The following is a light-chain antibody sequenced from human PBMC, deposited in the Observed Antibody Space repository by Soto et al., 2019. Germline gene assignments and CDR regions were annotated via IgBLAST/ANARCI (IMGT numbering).Light chain of an antibody. V-gene: IGKV3-20*01. CDR1: QSVSSNY. J-gene: IGKJ2*03. CDR2: GTS. Sequence: EIVLTQSPGTLSLSLGERATLSCRASQSVSSNYLAWYQQKPGQAPRLLIYGTSSRATGIPDRFSGSGSGTDFTLTISRLEPEDFAVYYCQQYGNSPRYSFGQGPKLEIK. CDR3: QQYGNSPRYS.